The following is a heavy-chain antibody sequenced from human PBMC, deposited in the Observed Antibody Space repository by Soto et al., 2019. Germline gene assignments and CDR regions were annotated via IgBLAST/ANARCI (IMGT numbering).Heavy chain of an antibody. CDR2: IYYSGST. D-gene: IGHD6-6*01. V-gene: IGHV4-39*01. CDR3: VIRSRQLVQGVYYYYYYMDV. J-gene: IGHJ6*03. CDR1: GGSISSSSYY. Sequence: PSETLSLTCTVSGGSISSSSYYWGWIRQPPGKGLEWIGSIYYSGSTYYNPSLKSRVTISVDTSKNQFSLKLSSVTAADTAVYYCVIRSRQLVQGVYYYYYYMDVWGKGTTVTVSS.